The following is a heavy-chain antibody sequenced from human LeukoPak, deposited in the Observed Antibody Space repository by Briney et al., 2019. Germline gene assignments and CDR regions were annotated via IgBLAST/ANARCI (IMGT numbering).Heavy chain of an antibody. CDR1: GYTFTSYY. CDR2: INPSGGST. CDR3: AYSGYDPGWFDP. J-gene: IGHJ5*02. D-gene: IGHD5-12*01. V-gene: IGHV1-46*01. Sequence: ASVKVSCKASGYTFTSYYMHWVRQAPGKGLEGMGIINPSGGSTSYAQKFQGRVTMTRNTSTSTVYMELSSLRSEDTAVYYCAYSGYDPGWFDPWGQGTLVTVSS.